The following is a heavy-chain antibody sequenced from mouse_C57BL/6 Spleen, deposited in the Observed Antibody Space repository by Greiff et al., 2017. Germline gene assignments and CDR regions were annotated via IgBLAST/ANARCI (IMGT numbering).Heavy chain of an antibody. D-gene: IGHD3-1*01. CDR2: IDPETGGT. CDR3: TRWGYWGNCFFGG. Sequence: VQLQQSGAELVRPGASVTLSCKASGYTFTDYEMHWVKQTPGHGLEWIGAIDPETGGTAYNQKFKGKAILTADKSSSTAYMELRSLTSEDSAVYYCTRWGYWGNCFFGGWGQATLVTVAA. V-gene: IGHV1-15*01. CDR1: GYTFTDYE. J-gene: IGHJ3*01.